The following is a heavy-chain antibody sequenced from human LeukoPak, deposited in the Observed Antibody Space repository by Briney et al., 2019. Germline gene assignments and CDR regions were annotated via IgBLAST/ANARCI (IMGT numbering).Heavy chain of an antibody. D-gene: IGHD3-9*01. J-gene: IGHJ5*02. CDR1: GGSISSSNW. V-gene: IGHV4-4*02. Sequence: SGTLSLTCAVSGGSISSSNWWSWVRQPPGKGLEWIGEIYHSGSTNYNPSLKSRVTISVDKSKNQFSLKLSSVTAADTAVYYCARDSGHYDILTGYQNNWFDPWGQGTLVTVSS. CDR2: IYHSGST. CDR3: ARDSGHYDILTGYQNNWFDP.